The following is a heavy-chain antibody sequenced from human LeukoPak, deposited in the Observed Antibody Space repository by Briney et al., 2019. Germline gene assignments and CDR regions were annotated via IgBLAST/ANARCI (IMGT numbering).Heavy chain of an antibody. CDR2: FDPEDGET. D-gene: IGHD3-3*01. CDR3: ATTDVLRFLEWLSYGHAFDI. Sequence: ASVKVSCKVSGYTLTELSMHWVRQAPGKGLEWMGGFDPEDGETIYAQKFQGRVTMTEDTSTDTAYMELSSLRSEDTAVYYCATTDVLRFLEWLSYGHAFDIWGQGTMVTVSS. V-gene: IGHV1-24*01. CDR1: GYTLTELS. J-gene: IGHJ3*02.